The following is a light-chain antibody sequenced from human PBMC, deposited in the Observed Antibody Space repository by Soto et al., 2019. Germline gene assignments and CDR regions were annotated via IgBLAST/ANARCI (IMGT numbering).Light chain of an antibody. CDR2: AAS. CDR1: QSISSY. Sequence: DIQMTQSPSSLSASVGDRVTITCRASQSISSYLNWYQQKPGKAPKLLIYAASSLQSGVPSRFSGSGSGTDFTLTISSLQPEDFETYYCQHSYSTPLTFGQGTKVDIK. V-gene: IGKV1-39*01. J-gene: IGKJ1*01. CDR3: QHSYSTPLT.